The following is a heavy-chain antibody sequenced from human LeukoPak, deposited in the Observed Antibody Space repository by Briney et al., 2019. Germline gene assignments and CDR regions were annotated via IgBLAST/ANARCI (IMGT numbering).Heavy chain of an antibody. D-gene: IGHD6-19*01. Sequence: GASVKVSCKASVYTFTRYYMHWVRQAPGQGLEWMGWINPNSGGTNYAQKFQGRVTMTRDTSISTAYMELNRLSADATAVQYCARAFYSSGWYAFDYWGQGTLVTVSS. CDR1: VYTFTRYY. CDR2: INPNSGGT. CDR3: ARAFYSSGWYAFDY. J-gene: IGHJ4*02. V-gene: IGHV1-2*02.